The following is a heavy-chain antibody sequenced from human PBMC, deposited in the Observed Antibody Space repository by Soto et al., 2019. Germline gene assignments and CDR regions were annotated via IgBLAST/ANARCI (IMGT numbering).Heavy chain of an antibody. CDR1: GGSFSVYY. Sequence: TSETLSLTCAVYGGSFSVYYGIWIRQPPGKGLEWIGEINHSGSANYNPSLKSRVTISVDTSKNQISLNLTSVTAADTAVDYWARQRYAAIGYWGQGTLVTVSS. V-gene: IGHV4-34*01. CDR3: ARQRYAAIGY. CDR2: INHSGSA. D-gene: IGHD5-18*01. J-gene: IGHJ4*02.